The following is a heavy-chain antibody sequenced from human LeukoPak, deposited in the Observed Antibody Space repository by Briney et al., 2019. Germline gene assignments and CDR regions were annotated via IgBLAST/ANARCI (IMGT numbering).Heavy chain of an antibody. Sequence: SSETLSLTCAVYGGSFSGYYWSWIRQPPGKGLEWIGEINHSGSTNYNPSLKSRVTISVDTSKNHFSLKLSSVTAADTAVYYCARLESASFDPWGQGTLVTVSS. CDR1: GGSFSGYY. CDR3: ARLESASFDP. CDR2: INHSGST. V-gene: IGHV4-34*01. J-gene: IGHJ5*02. D-gene: IGHD5-24*01.